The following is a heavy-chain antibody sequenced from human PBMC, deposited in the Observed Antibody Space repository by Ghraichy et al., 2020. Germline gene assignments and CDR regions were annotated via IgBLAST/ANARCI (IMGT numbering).Heavy chain of an antibody. V-gene: IGHV4-39*01. CDR3: ARQDIGWSKGFDK. Sequence: SETLSLTCTVSGGSISTSSYYWGWIRQPPGKGLAWIGSISHSGNTYYNPSLKSRVTISVDTSKNQFSLKLSSVTAADTAVYYCARQDIGWSKGFDKWGQGTLVTVSS. D-gene: IGHD2-15*01. J-gene: IGHJ4*02. CDR2: ISHSGNT. CDR1: GGSISTSSYY.